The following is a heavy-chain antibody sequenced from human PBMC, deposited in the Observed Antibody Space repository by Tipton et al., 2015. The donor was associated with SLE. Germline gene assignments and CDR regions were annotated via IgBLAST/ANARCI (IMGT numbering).Heavy chain of an antibody. CDR3: ARCTIFGVVRGSFDC. V-gene: IGHV4-34*01. Sequence: LRLSCAVYGASLNDYYWTWIRQPPGKGLEWIGDINHSGSTDCNPSLKSRVTMSVDTSKNQFSLNLTSVTAADTALYYCARCTIFGVVRGSFDCWAQGTLITASS. J-gene: IGHJ4*02. CDR2: INHSGST. CDR1: GASLNDYY. D-gene: IGHD3-3*01.